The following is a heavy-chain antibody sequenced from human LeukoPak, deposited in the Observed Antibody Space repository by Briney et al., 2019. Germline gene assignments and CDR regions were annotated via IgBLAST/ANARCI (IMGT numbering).Heavy chain of an antibody. V-gene: IGHV3-30*02. CDR1: GFTFNRYW. J-gene: IGHJ4*02. D-gene: IGHD5-12*01. CDR3: VRDGSGYAMWD. Sequence: GGSLRLSCAASGFTFNRYWMSWVRQAPGKGLEWVAFVHYGGSNKYYADSVKGRFAISRDNSKNTLYLQMNSLRAEDTAVYYCVRDGSGYAMWDWGQGTLVTVSS. CDR2: VHYGGSNK.